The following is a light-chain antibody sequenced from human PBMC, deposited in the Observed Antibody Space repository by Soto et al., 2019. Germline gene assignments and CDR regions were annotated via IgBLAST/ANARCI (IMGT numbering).Light chain of an antibody. V-gene: IGLV1-40*01. CDR3: AAWDDSLSGVV. J-gene: IGLJ3*02. Sequence: QSVLTQPPSVSGAPGQRITISCTGATSNIGAGYDVHWYQHVPGTAPKLLIYGNNNRPSGVPDRFSGSKSGTSASLAITGLQAEDEADYCCAAWDDSLSGVVFGGGTKLTVL. CDR1: TSNIGAGYD. CDR2: GNN.